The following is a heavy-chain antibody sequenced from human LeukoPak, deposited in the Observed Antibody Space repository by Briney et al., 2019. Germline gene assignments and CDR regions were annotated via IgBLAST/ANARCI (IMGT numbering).Heavy chain of an antibody. CDR1: GYTFTSYD. V-gene: IGHV1-8*01. CDR3: ARGVSRLRPALGY. CDR2: MNPNSGNT. J-gene: IGHJ4*02. Sequence: ASVKVSCKASGYTFTSYDINWVRQATGQGLEWMGWMNPNSGNTGYAQKFQGRVTMTRNTSISTAYMELSGLRSEDTAVYYCARGVSRLRPALGYWGQGTLVTVSS. D-gene: IGHD3-16*01.